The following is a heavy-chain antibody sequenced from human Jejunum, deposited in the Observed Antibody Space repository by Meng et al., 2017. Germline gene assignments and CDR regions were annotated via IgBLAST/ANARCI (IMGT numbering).Heavy chain of an antibody. D-gene: IGHD6-19*01. CDR1: GFAFSTYW. CDR3: ARVSSDWQPR. J-gene: IGHJ4*01. Sequence: GGSLRLSCATSGFAFSTYWMTWVRQAPGKGLEWVANIKQDGSERYYVDSVKGRFTISRDNTKNSLYLEMSSLRADDTAVYYCARVSSDWQPRWEQGIL. CDR2: IKQDGSER. V-gene: IGHV3-7*01.